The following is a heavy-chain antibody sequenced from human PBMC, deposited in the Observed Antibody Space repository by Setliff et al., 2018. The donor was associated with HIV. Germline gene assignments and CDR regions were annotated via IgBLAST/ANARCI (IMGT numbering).Heavy chain of an antibody. Sequence: PGGSLRLSCAASGFTFRNYGMHWVRQAPGKGLEWVAFIRLDGSDKFYADSVKGRFTISRDNAKNSLFLQMNSLRVEDTALYYCARDLNWGFDYWGQGTLVTVSS. V-gene: IGHV3-30*02. J-gene: IGHJ4*02. CDR1: GFTFRNYG. CDR2: IRLDGSDK. CDR3: ARDLNWGFDY. D-gene: IGHD7-27*01.